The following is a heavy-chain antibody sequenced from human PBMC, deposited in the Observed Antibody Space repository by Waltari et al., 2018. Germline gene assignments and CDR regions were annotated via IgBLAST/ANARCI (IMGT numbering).Heavy chain of an antibody. Sequence: QVQLVESGGGVVQPGTSLRLSCAASGFTFSNYGMHWVRQAPGKGLEWVAVIWYDGRTKYYADSVKGRFTISRDNSNNTLYLQMNSLRAEDTAVYYCARYRSGWYPDYWGQGTLVTVSS. CDR2: IWYDGRTK. CDR1: GFTFSNYG. V-gene: IGHV3-33*01. D-gene: IGHD6-19*01. J-gene: IGHJ4*02. CDR3: ARYRSGWYPDY.